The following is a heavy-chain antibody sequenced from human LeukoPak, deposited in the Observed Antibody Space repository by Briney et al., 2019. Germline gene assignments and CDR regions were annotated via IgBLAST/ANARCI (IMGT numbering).Heavy chain of an antibody. Sequence: PGGSLRLSCAASGFTFSSYDMHWVRQATGKGLEWVSAIGTAGDTYYPGSVKGRFTISRENAKNSLYLQMNSLRAEDTAVYYCARDRGSYYLAFFDYWGQGTLVTVSS. CDR2: IGTAGDT. CDR3: ARDRGSYYLAFFDY. V-gene: IGHV3-13*01. J-gene: IGHJ4*02. CDR1: GFTFSSYD. D-gene: IGHD1-26*01.